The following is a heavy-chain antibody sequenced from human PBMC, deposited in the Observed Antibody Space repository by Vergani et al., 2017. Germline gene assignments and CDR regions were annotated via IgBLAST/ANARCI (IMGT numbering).Heavy chain of an antibody. J-gene: IGHJ2*01. CDR3: AGRSGYVYWYFDL. D-gene: IGHD3-22*01. CDR2: IDPSDSYT. V-gene: IGHV5-10-1*03. CDR1: GYSFTSYW. Sequence: EVQLVQSGAEVKKPGESLRISCKGSGYSFTSYWISWVRQMPGKGLEWMGRIDPSDSYTNYSPSFQGHVTISDDKSISTAYLHWSSLKASDTAMYYCAGRSGYVYWYFDLWGRGTLVTVSS.